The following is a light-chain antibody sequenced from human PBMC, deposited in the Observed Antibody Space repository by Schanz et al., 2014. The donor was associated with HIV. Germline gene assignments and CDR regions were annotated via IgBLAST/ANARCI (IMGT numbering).Light chain of an antibody. Sequence: SALTQPASVSGSPGQSITISCTGTSSDIGDYDFVSWYQQYPGKAPKVMIYDVTIRPSGASVRFSGSKSGNTASLTISGLQAEDEAYYYCASCTISNTWVFGGGTKLTVL. V-gene: IGLV2-14*03. CDR1: SSDIGDYDF. J-gene: IGLJ3*02. CDR2: DVT. CDR3: ASCTISNTWV.